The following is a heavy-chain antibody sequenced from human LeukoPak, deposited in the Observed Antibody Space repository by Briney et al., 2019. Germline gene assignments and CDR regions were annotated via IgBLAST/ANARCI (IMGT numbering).Heavy chain of an antibody. CDR2: INIGGTNT. Sequence: GGSLRLSCAASGFTFNDYYMSWIRQAPGKGLEWLSYINIGGTNTHYADSVKGRFTISRDNAKKSLYLEMNNLRAEDTAVYYCPTDGAGFDTWCQGVLVTVSS. CDR3: PTDGAGFDT. J-gene: IGHJ5*02. V-gene: IGHV3-11*01. CDR1: GFTFNDYY.